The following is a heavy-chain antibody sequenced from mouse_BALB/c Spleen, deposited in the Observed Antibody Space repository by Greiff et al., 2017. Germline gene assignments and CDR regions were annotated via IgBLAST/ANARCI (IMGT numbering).Heavy chain of an antibody. D-gene: IGHD2-3*01. J-gene: IGHJ4*01. Sequence: EVKLMESGGGLVKPGGSLKLSCAASGFTFSSYTMSWVRQTPEKRLEWVATISSGGSYTYYPDSVKGRFTISRDNAKKTLYLQMSSLKSEDTAIYYGTRDGYYGAGAMDYGGQGTSVPVSS. CDR3: TRDGYYGAGAMDY. CDR1: GFTFSSYT. V-gene: IGHV5-6-4*01. CDR2: ISSGGSYT.